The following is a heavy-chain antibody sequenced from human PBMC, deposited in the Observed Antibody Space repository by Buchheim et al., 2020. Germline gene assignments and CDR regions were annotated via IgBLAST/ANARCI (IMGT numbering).Heavy chain of an antibody. Sequence: QITLKESGPTLVKPTQTLTLTCTCSGFSLSSSGVGVGWIRQPPGKALEWLALIYWNDDKRYSPSLKSRLTITKDTSKNQVVLTMTNMDPVDTATYYCAQTLLYDYALDYWGQGTL. CDR1: GFSLSSSGVG. V-gene: IGHV2-5*01. J-gene: IGHJ4*02. D-gene: IGHD3-16*01. CDR2: IYWNDDK. CDR3: AQTLLYDYALDY.